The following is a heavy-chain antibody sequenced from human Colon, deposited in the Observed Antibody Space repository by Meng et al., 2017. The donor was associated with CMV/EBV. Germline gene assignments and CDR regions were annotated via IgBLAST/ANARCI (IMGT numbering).Heavy chain of an antibody. J-gene: IGHJ6*02. CDR3: AKETRYPDYSYGMDV. CDR1: GFTFDEYA. D-gene: IGHD1-1*01. CDR2: ISWNSGSI. Sequence: GGSLRLSCAASGFTFDEYAMHWVRQAPGKGLEWVSGISWNSGSIGYADSVKGRFTISRDNAKNSLYLQMNSLRAEDTALYYCAKETRYPDYSYGMDVWGQGTTVTVSS. V-gene: IGHV3-9*01.